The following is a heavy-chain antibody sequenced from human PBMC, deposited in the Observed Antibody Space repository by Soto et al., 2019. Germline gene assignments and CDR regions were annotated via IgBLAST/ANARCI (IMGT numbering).Heavy chain of an antibody. D-gene: IGHD3-10*01. CDR2: TYYRSKWYN. V-gene: IGHV6-1*01. CDR1: GDSVSSNSAA. Sequence: PSQTLSLTCAISGDSVSSNSAAWNWIRQSPSRGLEWLGRTYYRSKWYNDYAVSVKSRITINPDTSKNQFSLQLNAVTPEDTAVYSCARSRVAEVVVRGVIIRLASDYYYYGMDVWGQGTTVTVSS. J-gene: IGHJ6*02. CDR3: ARSRVAEVVVRGVIIRLASDYYYYGMDV.